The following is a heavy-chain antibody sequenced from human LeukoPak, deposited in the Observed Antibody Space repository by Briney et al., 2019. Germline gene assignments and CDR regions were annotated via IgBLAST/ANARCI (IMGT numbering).Heavy chain of an antibody. Sequence: SETLSLTCTVSGGSISSYYWTCIRQPPGKELQWMGYIYYSGTTNYNPSLQSRITISVDTSKNQFSLKLNSVTAADTAIYYCARQSGTLVDYWGQGTLVTVSS. CDR1: GGSISSYY. D-gene: IGHD4/OR15-4a*01. CDR2: IYYSGTT. V-gene: IGHV4-59*08. J-gene: IGHJ4*02. CDR3: ARQSGTLVDY.